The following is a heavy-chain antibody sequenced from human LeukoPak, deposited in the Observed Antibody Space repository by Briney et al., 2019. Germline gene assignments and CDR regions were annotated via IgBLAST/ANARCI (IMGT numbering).Heavy chain of an antibody. CDR1: GFTFSSYW. J-gene: IGHJ4*02. D-gene: IGHD2-15*01. CDR3: AREPLLYCSGGSCYSPLDY. CDR2: INKDGSEK. V-gene: IGHV3-7*01. Sequence: GGSLRLSCAASGFTFSSYWMSWVRQAPGKGLEWVAHINKDGSEKYYVDSVKGRFTISRDNAKNSLYLQMNSLRAEDTAVYYCAREPLLYCSGGSCYSPLDYWGQGTLVTVFS.